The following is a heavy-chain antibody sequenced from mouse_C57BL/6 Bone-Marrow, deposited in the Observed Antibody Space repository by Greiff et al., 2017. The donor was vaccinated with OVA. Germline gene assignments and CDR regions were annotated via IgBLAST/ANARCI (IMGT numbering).Heavy chain of an antibody. D-gene: IGHD1-1*01. J-gene: IGHJ4*01. Sequence: EVQLQQSGPELVKPGASVKISCKASGYTFTDYYMNWVKQSHGKSLEWIGDINPNNGGTSYNQKFKGKATLTVDKSSSTAYMVLRSLTSEDSAVYYCARGGSSSYYYAMDYWGQGTSVTVSS. V-gene: IGHV1-26*01. CDR2: INPNNGGT. CDR1: GYTFTDYY. CDR3: ARGGSSSYYYAMDY.